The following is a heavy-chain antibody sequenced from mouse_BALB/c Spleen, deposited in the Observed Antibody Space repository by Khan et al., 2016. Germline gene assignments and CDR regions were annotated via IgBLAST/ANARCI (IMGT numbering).Heavy chain of an antibody. V-gene: IGHV3-2*02. CDR1: GYSITSDYA. CDR3: GSRTYYVERYYFVY. D-gene: IGHD1-1*02. J-gene: IGHJ2*01. CDR2: ISFSGGT. Sequence: EVQLQESGPGLVRPSQSLSLTCTVTGYSITSDYAWNWIRQFPGNRLEWMGYISFSGGTRYNPSLKSRISITRDISKNQFFLQLNSVTTEDTDTYYCGSRTYYVERYYFVYWGRGTTRTVSS.